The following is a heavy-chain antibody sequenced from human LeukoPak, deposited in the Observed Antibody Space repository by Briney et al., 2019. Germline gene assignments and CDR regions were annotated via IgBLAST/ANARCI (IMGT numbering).Heavy chain of an antibody. CDR3: ARESCSGGSCYSGESRWFDP. J-gene: IGHJ5*02. D-gene: IGHD2-15*01. CDR1: GGSISSYY. CDR2: IYYSGST. Sequence: SETLSLTCTVSGGSISSYYWSWIRQPPGKGLEWIGYIYYSGSTNYNPPLKSRVTISVDTSKNQFSLKLSSVTAADTAVYYCARESCSGGSCYSGESRWFDPWGQGTLVTVSS. V-gene: IGHV4-59*01.